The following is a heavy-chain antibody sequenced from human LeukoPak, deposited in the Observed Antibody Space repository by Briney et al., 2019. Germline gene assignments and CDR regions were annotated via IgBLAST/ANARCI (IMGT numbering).Heavy chain of an antibody. J-gene: IGHJ3*02. CDR1: GGSFSGYY. CDR3: ARFYGGDAFDI. V-gene: IGHV4-34*01. Sequence: PSETLSLTYAVYGGSFSGYYWSWIRQPPGKGLEWIGEINHSGSTSYNPSLKSRVTISVDTSKNQFSLKLSSVTAADTAVYYCARFYGGDAFDIWGQGTMVTVSS. D-gene: IGHD3-16*01. CDR2: INHSGST.